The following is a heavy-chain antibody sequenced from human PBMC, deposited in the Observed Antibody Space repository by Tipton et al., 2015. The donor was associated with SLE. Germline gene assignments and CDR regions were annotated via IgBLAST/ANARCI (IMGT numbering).Heavy chain of an antibody. CDR1: GGSFSGYY. D-gene: IGHD1-26*01. V-gene: IGHV4-34*01. CDR2: INHSGST. J-gene: IGHJ4*02. CDR3: ARDRLGGPFDY. Sequence: TLSLTCAVYGGSFSGYYGSWIRQPPGKGLEWIGEINHSGSTNYNPSLKSRVIMSEDTSKNQFSLRLSSVTAADTAVYYCARDRLGGPFDYWGQGSLVTVSS.